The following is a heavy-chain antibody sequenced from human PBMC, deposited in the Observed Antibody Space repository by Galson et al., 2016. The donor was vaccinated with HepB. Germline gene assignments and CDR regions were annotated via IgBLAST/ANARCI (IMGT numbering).Heavy chain of an antibody. J-gene: IGHJ4*02. CDR3: ARDRHPYSSGWYFGY. CDR1: GYTFTSYT. V-gene: IGHV1-3*01. CDR2: INVGNDST. D-gene: IGHD6-19*01. Sequence: SVKVSCKASGYTFTSYTMHWVRQAPGQRLEWMGWINVGNDSTQYSQKFQERVTITRDTSASTAYMELSSLRSEDTAVYYCARDRHPYSSGWYFGYWGQGTLVTVSS.